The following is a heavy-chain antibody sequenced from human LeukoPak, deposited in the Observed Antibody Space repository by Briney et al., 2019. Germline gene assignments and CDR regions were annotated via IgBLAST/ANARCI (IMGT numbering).Heavy chain of an antibody. D-gene: IGHD6-19*01. V-gene: IGHV1-8*01. CDR2: MNPNSGNT. CDR1: GYVFTELS. Sequence: ASVKVSCKVSGYVFTELSMHWVRQATGQGLEWMGWMNPNSGNTGYAQKFQGRVTMTRNTSISTAYMELSSLRSEDTAVYYCARRIGGGGSGWYRIWGQGTMVTVSS. CDR3: ARRIGGGGSGWYRI. J-gene: IGHJ3*02.